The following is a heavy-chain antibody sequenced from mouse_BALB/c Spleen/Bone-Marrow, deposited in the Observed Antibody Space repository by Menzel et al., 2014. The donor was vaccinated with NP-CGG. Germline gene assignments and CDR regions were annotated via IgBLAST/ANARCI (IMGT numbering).Heavy chain of an antibody. CDR2: ISSGGST. CDR1: GFTFSSYA. Sequence: EVMLVESGGGLVKPGGSLKLSCAASGFTFSSYAMSWVRQTPEKRLEWVASISSGGSTHYPDCVKGRFTISRDNARNILYLQMSSLRSEDTAMYYCARWYYGSGFAYWGQGTLVTVSA. J-gene: IGHJ3*01. CDR3: ARWYYGSGFAY. V-gene: IGHV5-6-5*01. D-gene: IGHD1-1*01.